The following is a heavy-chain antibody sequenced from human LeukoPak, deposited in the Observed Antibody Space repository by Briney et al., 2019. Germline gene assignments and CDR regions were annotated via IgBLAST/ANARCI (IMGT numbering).Heavy chain of an antibody. D-gene: IGHD3-16*01. CDR3: ARDGFGTGSN. V-gene: IGHV3-7*03. J-gene: IGHJ4*02. CDR2: IKQDGSEK. Sequence: PGGSLRLSCAASGLTFSNYWMDWVRQAPGKGLEWVANIKQDGSEKNYVDSVKGRFIISRDNAKNSLYLQMNTLGADDMAVYYCARDGFGTGSNWGQGTLVTVSS. CDR1: GLTFSNYW.